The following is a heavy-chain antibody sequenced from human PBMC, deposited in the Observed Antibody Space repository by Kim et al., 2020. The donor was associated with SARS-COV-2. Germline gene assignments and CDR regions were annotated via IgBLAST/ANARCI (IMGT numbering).Heavy chain of an antibody. CDR1: GGSISSYY. CDR2: IYYSGST. V-gene: IGHV4-59*01. D-gene: IGHD6-13*01. CDR3: ARGEVMGYSSSWYPPDYYYYGMDV. Sequence: SETLSLTCTVSGGSISSYYWSWIRQPPGKGLEWIGYIYYSGSTNYNPSLKSRVTISVDTSKNQFSLKLSSVTAADTAVYYCARGEVMGYSSSWYPPDYYYYGMDVWGQGTTVTVSS. J-gene: IGHJ6*02.